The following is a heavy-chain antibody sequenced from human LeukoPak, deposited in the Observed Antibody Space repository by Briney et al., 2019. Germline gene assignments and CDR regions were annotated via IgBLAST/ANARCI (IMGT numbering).Heavy chain of an antibody. J-gene: IGHJ6*02. CDR3: ATRSRRLTIVRGVPREDV. CDR1: GFTFSSYA. CDR2: ISGNGDTT. Sequence: PGGSLRLSCAASGFTFSSYAMNWVRQAPGKGLEWVSGISGNGDTTYYADSVKGRFTISRDNSKNTLYLQMNSLRAEDTAVYYCATRSRRLTIVRGVPREDVWGQGTTVTVSS. D-gene: IGHD3-10*01. V-gene: IGHV3-23*01.